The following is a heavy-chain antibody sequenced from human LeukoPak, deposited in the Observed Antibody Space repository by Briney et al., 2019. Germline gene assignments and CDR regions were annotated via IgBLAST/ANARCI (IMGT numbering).Heavy chain of an antibody. J-gene: IGHJ6*03. CDR1: GGSINTYY. V-gene: IGHV4-4*07. D-gene: IGHD1-26*01. Sequence: SSETLSLTCIVSGGSINTYYWSWVRQPAGKGLEWIGSINTSGRTNYNPSLNTPVTMSVDTSKNQFALTLGSLTAADTAVYYCARAGPSGSWRNYYYMDVWGKGTTVTVSS. CDR3: ARAGPSGSWRNYYYMDV. CDR2: INTSGRT.